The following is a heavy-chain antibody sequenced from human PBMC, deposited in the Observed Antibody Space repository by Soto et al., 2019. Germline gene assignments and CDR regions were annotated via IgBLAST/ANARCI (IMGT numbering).Heavy chain of an antibody. CDR2: ISAYNGNT. D-gene: IGHD5-12*01. CDR3: ARDLGGYDSVGALGY. Sequence: QVQLVQSGAEVKKPGASVKVSCKASGYTFTSYGISWVRQAPGQGLEWIGWISAYNGNTNYAQKLQGRVTMTTDTSTSTAEMELRSMRSDDTAVYYCARDLGGYDSVGALGYWGQGTLVTVSS. V-gene: IGHV1-18*04. J-gene: IGHJ4*02. CDR1: GYTFTSYG.